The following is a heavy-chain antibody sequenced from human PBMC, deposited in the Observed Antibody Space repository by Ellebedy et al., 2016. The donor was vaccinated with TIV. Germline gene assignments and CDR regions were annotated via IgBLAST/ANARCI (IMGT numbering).Heavy chain of an antibody. CDR1: GFTFSTYW. Sequence: GESLKISCAASGFTFSTYWMGWVRQAAGKGLEWVANTKQDGSEKYYVDSVMGRFTISRDNAKNSLYLQMNSLRAEDTAVYYCATGARSEGGYWGQGTLVTVSS. CDR3: ATGARSEGGY. CDR2: TKQDGSEK. D-gene: IGHD2-15*01. V-gene: IGHV3-7*01. J-gene: IGHJ4*02.